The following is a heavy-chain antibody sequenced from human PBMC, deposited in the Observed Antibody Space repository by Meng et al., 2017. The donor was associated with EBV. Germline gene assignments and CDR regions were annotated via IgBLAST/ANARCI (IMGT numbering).Heavy chain of an antibody. CDR3: ARVGIAVAGTGDY. CDR1: GYTFTGYY. J-gene: IGHJ4*02. CDR2: INPNSGGT. D-gene: IGHD6-19*01. Sequence: QVQLVPSGAEVKKPGASVKVSCKASGYTFTGYYMHWVRQAPGQGLEWMGRINPNSGGTNYAQKFQGRVTMTRDTPISTAYMELSRLRSDDTAVYYCARVGIAVAGTGDYWGQGTLVTVSS. V-gene: IGHV1-2*06.